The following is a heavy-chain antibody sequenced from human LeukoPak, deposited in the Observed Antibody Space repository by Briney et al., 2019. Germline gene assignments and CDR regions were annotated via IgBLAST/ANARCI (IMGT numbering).Heavy chain of an antibody. J-gene: IGHJ6*03. D-gene: IGHD2-21*02. Sequence: GGSLRLSCAASGFTFSDYYMSWIRQAPGKGLEWVSYISSSGSTIYYADSVKGRFTISRDNAKNSLYLQMNSLRAEDTAVYYCARLAYCGGDCSRPEYYYYYMDVWGKGTTVTVSS. V-gene: IGHV3-11*04. CDR1: GFTFSDYY. CDR2: ISSSGSTI. CDR3: ARLAYCGGDCSRPEYYYYYMDV.